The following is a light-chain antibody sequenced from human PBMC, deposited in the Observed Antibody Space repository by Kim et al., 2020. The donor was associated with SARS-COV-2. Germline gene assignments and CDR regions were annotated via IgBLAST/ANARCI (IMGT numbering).Light chain of an antibody. V-gene: IGLV3-19*01. J-gene: IGLJ2*01. Sequence: SSELTQDPAVSVALGQTVRITCQGDSLRSYYTTWYQQKPGQAPIVVVYGKNNRPSGIPDRLSGSSSGNTASLTITGTQAGDEADYYCNSRDNNDNVLFGGGTQLTVL. CDR3: NSRDNNDNVL. CDR2: GKN. CDR1: SLRSYY.